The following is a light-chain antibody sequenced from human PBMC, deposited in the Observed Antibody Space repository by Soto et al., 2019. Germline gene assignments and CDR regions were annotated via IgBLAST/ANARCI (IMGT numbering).Light chain of an antibody. J-gene: IGLJ1*01. CDR3: SSYTSSSTPYV. CDR1: SSDVGGYNY. Sequence: QSVLTQPASVSGSPGQSITISCTGTSSDVGGYNYVSWYQQHPGKAPRLMIYDVSNRPSGVSNRFSGSKSGNTASLTISGLQAEDEAGDYCSSYTSSSTPYVFGPGTKVTVL. CDR2: DVS. V-gene: IGLV2-14*01.